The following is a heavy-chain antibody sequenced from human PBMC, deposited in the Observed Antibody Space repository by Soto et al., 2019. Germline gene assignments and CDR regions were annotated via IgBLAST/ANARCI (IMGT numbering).Heavy chain of an antibody. J-gene: IGHJ4*02. V-gene: IGHV5-51*03. CDR1: GYTLFNYW. CDR3: ARLGERGSYFDY. CDR2: IYLGDSDT. D-gene: IGHD3-16*01. Sequence: EVHLVQSGVEVKKPGESLKISCRASGYTLFNYWIAWVRQVPGKGLEWMGIIYLGDSDTRYSPSFEGHVTISADKSIGTAYVQWSSLKASDTAIYYCARLGERGSYFDYWAQGTLVTVSS.